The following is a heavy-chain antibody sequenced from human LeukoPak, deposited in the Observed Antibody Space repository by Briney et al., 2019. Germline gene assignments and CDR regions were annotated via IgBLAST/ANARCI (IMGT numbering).Heavy chain of an antibody. V-gene: IGHV4-4*07. J-gene: IGHJ4*02. D-gene: IGHD2-2*01. Sequence: PSETLSLTCIVSGGSISSYYWSWIRQPAGKGLEWIGRIYTSGSTNYNPSLKSRVTMSVDTTKNQFSLKLSSVTAADTAVYYCARGGAGYCSSTSCYVPRPFDYWGQGTLVTVSS. CDR3: ARGGAGYCSSTSCYVPRPFDY. CDR2: IYTSGST. CDR1: GGSISSYY.